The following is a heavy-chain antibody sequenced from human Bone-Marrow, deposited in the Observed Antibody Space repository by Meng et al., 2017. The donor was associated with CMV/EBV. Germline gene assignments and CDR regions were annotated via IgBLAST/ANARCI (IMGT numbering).Heavy chain of an antibody. CDR2: ISSSSSYI. V-gene: IGHV3-21*01. CDR3: ARDGSHRSPDYYYYGMDV. J-gene: IGHJ6*02. CDR1: GFTFSSYS. D-gene: IGHD1-26*01. Sequence: GESLKISCAASGFTFSSYSMNWVRQAPGKGLEWVSSISSSSSYIYYADSVKGRFTISRDNAKNSLYLQMNSLRAEDTAVYYCARDGSHRSPDYYYYGMDVWGQGTTVTFSS.